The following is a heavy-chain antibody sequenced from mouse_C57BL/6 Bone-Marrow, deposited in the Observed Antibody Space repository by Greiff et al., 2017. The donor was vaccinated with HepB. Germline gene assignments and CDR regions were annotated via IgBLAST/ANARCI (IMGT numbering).Heavy chain of an antibody. J-gene: IGHJ2*01. V-gene: IGHV5-4*03. CDR2: ISDGGSYT. D-gene: IGHD3-1*01. Sequence: EVMLVESGGGLVKPGGSLKLSCAASGFTFSSYAMSWVRQTPEKRLEWVGTISDGGSYTYYPDNVKGRFTISRDNAKNNLYLQMSHLKSEDTAKYYCARGGGFWGQGTTLTVSS. CDR1: GFTFSSYA. CDR3: ARGGGF.